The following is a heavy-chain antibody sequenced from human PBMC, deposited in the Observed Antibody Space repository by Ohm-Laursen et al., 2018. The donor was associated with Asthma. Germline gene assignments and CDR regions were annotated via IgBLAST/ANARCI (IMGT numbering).Heavy chain of an antibody. CDR1: GFSLSTSGMR. Sequence: TQTLTLTCTVSGFSLSTSGMRVSWIRQPPGKALEWLARIDWDDDKFYSTSLETRLTIYKDTSKNQVVLTMTNMDPVDTATYYCARIGYSSSWYYFDYWGQGTLVTVSS. D-gene: IGHD6-13*01. CDR2: IDWDDDK. J-gene: IGHJ4*02. V-gene: IGHV2-70*04. CDR3: ARIGYSSSWYYFDY.